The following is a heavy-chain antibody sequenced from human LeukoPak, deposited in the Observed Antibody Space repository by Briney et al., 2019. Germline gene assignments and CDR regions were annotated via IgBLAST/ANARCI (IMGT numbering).Heavy chain of an antibody. CDR3: ARDLVRGGSSWEDY. D-gene: IGHD3-10*02. CDR1: GFTFSSYA. CDR2: IRYDGRNK. Sequence: SGGSLRLSCAASGFTFSSYAMHWVRQAPGKGLEWVALIRYDGRNKYYADSVKGRFTISRDNSKNTLYLQMNSLRAEDTAVYYCARDLVRGGSSWEDYWGQGTLVTVSS. V-gene: IGHV3-30*02. J-gene: IGHJ4*02.